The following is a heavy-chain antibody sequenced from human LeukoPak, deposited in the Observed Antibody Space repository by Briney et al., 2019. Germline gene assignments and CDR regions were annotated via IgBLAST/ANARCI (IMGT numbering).Heavy chain of an antibody. D-gene: IGHD3-10*01. V-gene: IGHV3-33*01. CDR3: AGLYGSGSYIDAFDI. J-gene: IGHJ3*02. CDR1: GFTFSSYG. Sequence: PGRSLRLSCAASGFTFSSYGMHWVRQAPGKGLEWVAVIWYDGSNKYYADSVKGRFTISRDNSKNTLYLQMNSLRAEDTAVYYCAGLYGSGSYIDAFDIWGQGTMVTVSS. CDR2: IWYDGSNK.